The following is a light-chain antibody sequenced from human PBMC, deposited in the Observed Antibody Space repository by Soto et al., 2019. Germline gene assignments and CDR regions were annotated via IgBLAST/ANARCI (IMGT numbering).Light chain of an antibody. Sequence: QSVLTQPASVSGSPGQSITISCTGTSSDIGGYNYVSWYQQHPGKAPKLMIYEVSNRPSGVSNRFSGSKSGNTDSLTISGLQAEDEADYYCSSYTTTYTPLYVFGTGTKVTVL. CDR3: SSYTTTYTPLYV. CDR2: EVS. V-gene: IGLV2-14*01. CDR1: SSDIGGYNY. J-gene: IGLJ1*01.